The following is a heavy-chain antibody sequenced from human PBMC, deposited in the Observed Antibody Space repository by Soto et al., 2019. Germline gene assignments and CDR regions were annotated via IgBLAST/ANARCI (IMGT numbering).Heavy chain of an antibody. J-gene: IGHJ4*02. CDR3: AKDRRSNPTPYYFDY. Sequence: GGSLRLSCAASGFTFSSYAMSWVRQAPGKWLEWVSAISGSGGSTYYADSVKGRFTISRDNSKNTLYLQMNSLRAEDTAVYYCAKDRRSNPTPYYFDYWGQGTLVTVSS. V-gene: IGHV3-23*01. D-gene: IGHD1-26*01. CDR2: ISGSGGST. CDR1: GFTFSSYA.